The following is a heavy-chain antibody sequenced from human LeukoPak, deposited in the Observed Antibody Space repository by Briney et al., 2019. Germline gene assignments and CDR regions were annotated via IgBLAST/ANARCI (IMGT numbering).Heavy chain of an antibody. Sequence: GASGKVSCKASGYTFTSYYMHWGRQAPGQGLEWMGIINPIGVSTSYAQKFQGSVTMTRDTYTSTVYMEESSLRSEDRGVYYCARDRGYSGYVCFDYWGQGTLVTVS. CDR3: ARDRGYSGYVCFDY. V-gene: IGHV1-46*01. J-gene: IGHJ4*02. CDR2: INPIGVST. D-gene: IGHD5-12*01. CDR1: GYTFTSYY.